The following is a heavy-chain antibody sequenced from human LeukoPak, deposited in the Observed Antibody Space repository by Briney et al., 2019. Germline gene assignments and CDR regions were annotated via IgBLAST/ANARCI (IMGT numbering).Heavy chain of an antibody. CDR1: GFTFSSYG. V-gene: IGHV3-30*18. Sequence: GGSLRLSCAASGFTFSSYGMHWVRQAPGKGLEWVAVISYDGSNKYYADSVKGRFTISRDNSKNTLYLQVNSLRAEDTAVYYCAKAAAGSSSSWYFTWGQGTMVTVSS. CDR3: AKAAAGSSSSWYFT. D-gene: IGHD6-13*01. J-gene: IGHJ3*01. CDR2: ISYDGSNK.